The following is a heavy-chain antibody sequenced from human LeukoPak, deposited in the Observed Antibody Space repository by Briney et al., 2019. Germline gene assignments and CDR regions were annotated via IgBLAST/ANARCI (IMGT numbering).Heavy chain of an antibody. CDR1: GFTFSSYS. Sequence: GGSLRLSCAASGFTFSSYSMNWVRQAPGKGLEWVSSISSSSSYIYYADSVKGRFTISRDNAENSLYLQMNSLRAEDTAVYYCASVPEGDGYDNWGQGTLVTVSS. D-gene: IGHD5-24*01. CDR2: ISSSSSYI. J-gene: IGHJ4*02. CDR3: ASVPEGDGYDN. V-gene: IGHV3-21*01.